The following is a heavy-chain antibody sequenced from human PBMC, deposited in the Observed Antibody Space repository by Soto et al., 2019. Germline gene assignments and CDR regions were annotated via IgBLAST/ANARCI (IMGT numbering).Heavy chain of an antibody. CDR1: GYTFTSYD. CDR2: MNPNSGNT. CDR3: ARGRGYYDSSGYSPQGDY. V-gene: IGHV1-8*01. D-gene: IGHD3-22*01. J-gene: IGHJ4*02. Sequence: RASVKVSCKASGYTFTSYDINWVRQATGQGLEWMGWMNPNSGNTGYAQKFQGRVTMTRNTSISTAYMELSSLRSEDTAVYYCARGRGYYDSSGYSPQGDYWGQGTLVTVSS.